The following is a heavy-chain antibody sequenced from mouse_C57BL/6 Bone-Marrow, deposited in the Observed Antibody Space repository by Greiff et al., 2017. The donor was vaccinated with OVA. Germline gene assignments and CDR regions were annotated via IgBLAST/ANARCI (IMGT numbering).Heavy chain of an antibody. V-gene: IGHV1-80*01. CDR1: GYAFSSYW. CDR3: TPGLAY. Sequence: QVQLQQSGAELVKPGASVKISCKASGYAFSSYWMNWVKQRPGKGLEWIGQIYPGDGATNYNGKFKGKATLTEDKSSSTAYMQRSSLTAGDSAVYFGTPGLAYWGQGTLVTVSA. J-gene: IGHJ3*01. CDR2: IYPGDGAT.